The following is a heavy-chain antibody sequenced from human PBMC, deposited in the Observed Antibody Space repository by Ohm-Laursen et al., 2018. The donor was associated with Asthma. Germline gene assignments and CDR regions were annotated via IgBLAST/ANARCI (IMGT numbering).Heavy chain of an antibody. D-gene: IGHD2-21*01. CDR2: ISGSGGST. CDR1: GFTFSSYA. J-gene: IGHJ4*02. CDR3: ATRQRGGGVDY. V-gene: IGHV3-23*01. Sequence: SLRLSCTASGFTFSSYAMSWVRQAPGKGLEWVSAISGSGGSTYYADSVKGRFTISRDNSKNTLYLQMNSLRAEDTAVYYCATRQRGGGVDYWGQGTLVTVSS.